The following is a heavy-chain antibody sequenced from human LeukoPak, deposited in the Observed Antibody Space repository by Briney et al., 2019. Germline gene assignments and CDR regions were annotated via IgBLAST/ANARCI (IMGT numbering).Heavy chain of an antibody. Sequence: GGSLRLSCVVSGFTFSNYAMNWVRQAPGKGLEWVSSISGNGGSTNYADSVKGRFIVSRDNSKNTLYLQMSSLRTEDTAVYYCVKYHNSCYSVWGQGTLVAVSS. J-gene: IGHJ4*02. CDR3: VKYHNSCYSV. D-gene: IGHD2-21*01. CDR2: ISGNGGST. CDR1: GFTFSNYA. V-gene: IGHV3-23*01.